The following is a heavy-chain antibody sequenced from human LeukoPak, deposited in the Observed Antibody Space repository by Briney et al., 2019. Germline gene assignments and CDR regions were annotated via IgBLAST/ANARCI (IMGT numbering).Heavy chain of an antibody. CDR3: ARDIHYYYGMDV. V-gene: IGHV3-30-3*01. CDR1: GFTFSSYA. CDR2: ISYDGSNK. J-gene: IGHJ6*02. Sequence: PGGSLRLSCAASGFTFSSYAMHWVRQAPGEGLEWVAVISYDGSNKYYADSVKGRFTISRDNSKNTLYLQMNSLRAEDTAVYYCARDIHYYYGMDVWGQGTAVTVSS.